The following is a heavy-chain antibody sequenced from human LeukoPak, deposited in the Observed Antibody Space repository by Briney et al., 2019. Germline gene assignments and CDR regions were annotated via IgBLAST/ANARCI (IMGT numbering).Heavy chain of an antibody. D-gene: IGHD1-26*01. V-gene: IGHV4-34*01. J-gene: IGHJ4*02. CDR3: ARHNGVSWEPDSPFDY. Sequence: SATLYLTCDAYGGSFSGYYWSWIRQPPGKGLEWIGEINHSGSTNYNPSLKSLVTISVDTSKNQFSLKLSSVTAADTAVYYCARHNGVSWEPDSPFDYWGQGTLVTVSS. CDR1: GGSFSGYY. CDR2: INHSGST.